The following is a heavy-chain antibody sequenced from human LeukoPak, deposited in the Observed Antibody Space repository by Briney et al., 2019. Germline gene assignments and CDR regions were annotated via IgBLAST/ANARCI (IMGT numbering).Heavy chain of an antibody. J-gene: IGHJ3*02. CDR3: ARPETRPYYDSSGYYHNDAFDI. CDR1: GGTFSSYA. D-gene: IGHD3-22*01. V-gene: IGHV1-69*05. Sequence: GASVKVSCKASGGTFSSYAISWVRQAPGQGLEWMGGIIPIFGTANYAQKSQGRVTITTDESTSTAYMELSSLRSEDTAVYYCARPETRPYYDSSGYYHNDAFDIWGQGTMVTVSS. CDR2: IIPIFGTA.